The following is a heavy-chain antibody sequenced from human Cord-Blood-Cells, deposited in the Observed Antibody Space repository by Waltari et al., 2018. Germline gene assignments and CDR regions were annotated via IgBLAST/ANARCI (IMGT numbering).Heavy chain of an antibody. CDR2: INHSGST. V-gene: IGHV4-34*01. CDR1: GGSFSGYY. J-gene: IGHJ4*02. CDR3: ARGPGFDY. Sequence: QVQLQQWGAGLLKPSETLSLTCAVYGGSFSGYYWSWIRQPPGKGLEWIGEINHSGSTNYNPSLKSRVTISVDTSKYQFSLKLSSVTAADTAVYYCARGPGFDYWGQGTLVTVSS. D-gene: IGHD7-27*01.